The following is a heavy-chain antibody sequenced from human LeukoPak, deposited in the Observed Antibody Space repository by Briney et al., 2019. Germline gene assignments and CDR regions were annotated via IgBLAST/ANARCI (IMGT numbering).Heavy chain of an antibody. V-gene: IGHV3-7*05. CDR2: INRDGTEK. Sequence: GGSLRLSCAASGFTFSSYSLIWVRQAPGKGLEWVANINRDGTEKDYVDSVKGRLTISRDNAKNSLYLQMNSLRAEDTAVYYCARGGATNWFDPWGQGTLVTVSS. D-gene: IGHD3-16*01. J-gene: IGHJ5*02. CDR1: GFTFSSYS. CDR3: ARGGATNWFDP.